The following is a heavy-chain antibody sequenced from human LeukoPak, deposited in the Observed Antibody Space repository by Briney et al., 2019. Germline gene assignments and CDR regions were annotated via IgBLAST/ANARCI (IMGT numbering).Heavy chain of an antibody. CDR1: GFTFSSYS. Sequence: PGGSLRLSCAASGFTFSSYSMNWVRQAPGKGLEWVSYISSSGSAIYYADSVKGRFTISRDNAKNSLYLQMNSLRAEDTAVYYCVRVVVATDAFDVWGQGTMVTVSS. V-gene: IGHV3-48*04. J-gene: IGHJ3*01. CDR3: VRVVVATDAFDV. CDR2: ISSSGSAI. D-gene: IGHD2-15*01.